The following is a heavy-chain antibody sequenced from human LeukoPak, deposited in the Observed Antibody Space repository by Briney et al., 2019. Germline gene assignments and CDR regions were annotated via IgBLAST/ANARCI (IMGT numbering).Heavy chain of an antibody. CDR2: MNPNSGNT. Sequence: ASVKVSCKASGYTFTSYDINWVRQATGQGLEWMGWMNPNSGNTGYAQKFQGRVTMTRNTSISTAYMELNSLRYEDTAVYYCATVDERYLTQQVDYNGMDVWGQGTTVTVSS. CDR1: GYTFTSYD. J-gene: IGHJ6*02. CDR3: ATVDERYLTQQVDYNGMDV. D-gene: IGHD6-13*01. V-gene: IGHV1-8*01.